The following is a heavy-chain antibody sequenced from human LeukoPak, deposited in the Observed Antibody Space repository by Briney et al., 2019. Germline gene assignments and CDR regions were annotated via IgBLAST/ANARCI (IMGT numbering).Heavy chain of an antibody. D-gene: IGHD3-10*02. CDR3: VRVWSGSFDS. J-gene: IGHJ4*01. Sequence: PSETLSLTCTVSGGSIRTYYWTWIRQPPGRGLDWIGYIYSSGSTKYNPSLKSRATISMDTSKNQFSLKLSSVTAAETAVYYCVRVWSGSFDSWGHGSLVTVFS. CDR2: IYSSGST. V-gene: IGHV4-59*01. CDR1: GGSIRTYY.